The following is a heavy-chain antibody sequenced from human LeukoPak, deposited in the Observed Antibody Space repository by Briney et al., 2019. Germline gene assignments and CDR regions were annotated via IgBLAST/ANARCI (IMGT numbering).Heavy chain of an antibody. CDR2: ILPIFGTT. D-gene: IGHD2-15*01. V-gene: IGHV1-69*13. CDR1: GYSFTGYY. CDR3: GRVSCGGNCYSLIGTFDT. Sequence: SVKVSCKASGYSFTGYYMYWVRQAPGQGLEWMGGILPIFGTTNYAQKFQARVTITADESTSTAYMKMSSLRSEDTAVYYCGRVSCGGNCYSLIGTFDTWGQATMVTVSS. J-gene: IGHJ3*02.